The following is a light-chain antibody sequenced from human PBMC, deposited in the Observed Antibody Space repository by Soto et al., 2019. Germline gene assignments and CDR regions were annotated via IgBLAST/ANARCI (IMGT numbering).Light chain of an antibody. CDR3: HSYDSSLSGYV. V-gene: IGLV1-40*01. CDR1: SSNIGAGYD. J-gene: IGLJ1*01. Sequence: QAVVTQPPSVSGAPGQRVTISCTGSSSNIGAGYDVHWYQQFPGTAPKLLIYGNSNRPSGVPDRFSGSKSGTSASLAITGLQAEDEADYFCHSYDSSLSGYVFGTGTKLTVL. CDR2: GNS.